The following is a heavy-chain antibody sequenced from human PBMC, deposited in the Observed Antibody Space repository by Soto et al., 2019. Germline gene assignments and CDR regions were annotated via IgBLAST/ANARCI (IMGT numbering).Heavy chain of an antibody. V-gene: IGHV3-30*18. CDR1: GFTFSSYG. CDR3: AKDPRIYALGPYNWLDP. Sequence: PGGSLRLSCAASGFTFSSYGMHWVRQAPGKGLEWVAVISYDGSNKYYADSVKGRFTISRDNSKNTLYLQMNSLRAEDTAVYYCAKDPRIYALGPYNWLDPWGQGTLVTVSS. CDR2: ISYDGSNK. D-gene: IGHD3-16*01. J-gene: IGHJ5*02.